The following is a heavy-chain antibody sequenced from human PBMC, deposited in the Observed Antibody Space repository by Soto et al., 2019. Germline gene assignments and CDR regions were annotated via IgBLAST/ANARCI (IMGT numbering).Heavy chain of an antibody. D-gene: IGHD3-10*01. V-gene: IGHV3-23*01. CDR1: GFTFSSYA. CDR2: ISGSGGST. CDR3: AKDRSYGSGSPPSYFDY. J-gene: IGHJ4*02. Sequence: PGGSLRLSCAACGFTFSSYAMSWVRQAPGKGLEWVSAISGSGGSTYYADSVKGRFTISRDNSKNTLYLQMNSLRAEDTAVYYCAKDRSYGSGSPPSYFDYWGQGTLVTVSS.